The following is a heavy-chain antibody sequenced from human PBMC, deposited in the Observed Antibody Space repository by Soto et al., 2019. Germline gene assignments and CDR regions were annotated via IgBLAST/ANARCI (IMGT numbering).Heavy chain of an antibody. Sequence: NPSETLSLTCTVSGGSISSYYWSWIRQTPGKVLEWIGYISYSGSTNYNPSLRSRVTISVDTSKNQFSLKLSSMTAADTAVYYCARVLFGRGNWFDPWGQGTLVTVSS. CDR1: GGSISSYY. V-gene: IGHV4-59*01. J-gene: IGHJ5*02. CDR3: ARVLFGRGNWFDP. CDR2: ISYSGST. D-gene: IGHD3-3*01.